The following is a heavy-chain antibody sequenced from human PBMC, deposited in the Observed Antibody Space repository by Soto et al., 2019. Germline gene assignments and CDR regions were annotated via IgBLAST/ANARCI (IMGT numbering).Heavy chain of an antibody. CDR3: AQRLRDYGLGRERANYFGP. CDR2: IYWDDDK. CDR1: GFSLSTTGVG. V-gene: IGHV2-5*02. D-gene: IGHD3-10*01. Sequence: QITLKESGPTLVRPTQTLTLTCTFSGFSLSTTGVGVGWIRQPPGKALEWLALIYWDDDKRYSPSLKSRLTITKHTSKNEVILTMTNMYPVDTATYYGAQRLRDYGLGRERANYFGPWGQGTLVTVSS. J-gene: IGHJ5*02.